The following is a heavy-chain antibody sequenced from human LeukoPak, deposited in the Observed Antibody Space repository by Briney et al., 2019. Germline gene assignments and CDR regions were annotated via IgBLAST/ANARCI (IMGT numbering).Heavy chain of an antibody. CDR2: IKSKTDGGTT. Sequence: GGSLRLSCAASGFTFSNAWMSWVRQAPGKGLEWVGRIKSKTDGGTTDYAAPVKGRFTISRDNSKNTLHLQMNSLRAEDTALYYCARALDIDRSGYYYRYFQHWGQGTLVTVSS. CDR3: ARALDIDRSGYYYRYFQH. V-gene: IGHV3-15*01. D-gene: IGHD3-22*01. J-gene: IGHJ1*01. CDR1: GFTFSNAW.